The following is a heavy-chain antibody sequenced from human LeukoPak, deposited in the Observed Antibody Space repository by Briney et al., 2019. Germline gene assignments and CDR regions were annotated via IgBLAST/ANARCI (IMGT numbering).Heavy chain of an antibody. J-gene: IGHJ6*03. CDR2: INPNSGGT. CDR3: ARGTESILGIYYYYYYMDV. CDR1: GYTFTGYY. D-gene: IGHD2-2*02. V-gene: IGHV1-2*02. Sequence: ASVKVSCKASGYTFTGYYMHWVRQAPGQGLEWMGWINPNSGGTNYAQKFQGRVTMTRDTSISTAYMELSRLRSDDTAVYYCARGTESILGIYYYYYYMDVWGKGTTVTVSS.